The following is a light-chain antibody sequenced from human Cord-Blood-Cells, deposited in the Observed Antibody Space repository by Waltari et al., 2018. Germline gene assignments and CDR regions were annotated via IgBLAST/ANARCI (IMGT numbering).Light chain of an antibody. V-gene: IGLV2-14*01. CDR3: SSYTSSSILV. CDR2: DVS. J-gene: IGLJ3*02. Sequence: QSALTQPASVSGSPGQSITISCTGTSSDVGGYNYVSWYQQHPGKAPKLMIYDVSNRPSGVPNRFSGSKSGNTASLTISGLQAEDEADYYCSSYTSSSILVFGGGTKLTVL. CDR1: SSDVGGYNY.